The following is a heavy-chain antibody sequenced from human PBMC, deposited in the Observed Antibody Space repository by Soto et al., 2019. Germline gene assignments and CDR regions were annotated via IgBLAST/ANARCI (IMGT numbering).Heavy chain of an antibody. J-gene: IGHJ5*02. CDR2: IYYSGST. CDR3: ARHYSSGSRNWFDP. Sequence: SETLSLTCSVSGGSINSSSYFWVWVRQPPGKGLEWIGSIYYSGSTYYNPSLRSRVTISVDTSKNKFTLKLSSVTAADTAVFYCARHYSSGSRNWFDPWGQGTLVTVSS. CDR1: GGSINSSSYF. V-gene: IGHV4-39*01. D-gene: IGHD6-19*01.